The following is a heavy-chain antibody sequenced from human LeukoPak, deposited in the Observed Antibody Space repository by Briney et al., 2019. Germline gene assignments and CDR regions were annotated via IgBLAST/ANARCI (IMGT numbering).Heavy chain of an antibody. Sequence: TSETLSLTCTVSGGSISSSSYYWGWIRQPPGKGLEWIGSIYYSGSTYYNPSLKSRVTISVDTSKNQFSLKLSSVTAADTAVYYCARDAGARFLPFDYWGQGTLVTVSS. CDR1: GGSISSSSYY. V-gene: IGHV4-39*02. J-gene: IGHJ4*02. D-gene: IGHD3-3*01. CDR2: IYYSGST. CDR3: ARDAGARFLPFDY.